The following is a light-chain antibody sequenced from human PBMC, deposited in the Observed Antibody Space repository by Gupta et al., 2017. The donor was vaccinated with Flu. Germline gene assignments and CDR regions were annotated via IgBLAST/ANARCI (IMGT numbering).Light chain of an antibody. J-gene: IGLJ3*02. CDR1: ALPKQY. CDR2: KDS. CDR3: QSADSSGTPWV. V-gene: IGLV3-25*02. Sequence: SYELTQPPSVSVSPGQTARIPCSGDALPKQYAYWYQQKPGQAPVLVIYKDSERPSGIPERFSGSSSGTTVTLTISGVQAEDEADYYCQSADSSGTPWVFGGGTKLTVL.